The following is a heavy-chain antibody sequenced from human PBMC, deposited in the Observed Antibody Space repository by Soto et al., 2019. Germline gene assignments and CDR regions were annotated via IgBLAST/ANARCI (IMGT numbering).Heavy chain of an antibody. CDR1: VGSISSYY. CDR3: ARSKYYYDSSGYYYYFDY. D-gene: IGHD3-22*01. V-gene: IGHV4-59*01. Sequence: SETLSLTCTVSVGSISSYYWSWIRQPPGKGLEWIGYIYYSGSTNYNPSLKSRVTISVDTSKNQFSLKLSSVTAADTAVYYCARSKYYYDSSGYYYYFDYWGQGTLVTVSS. J-gene: IGHJ4*02. CDR2: IYYSGST.